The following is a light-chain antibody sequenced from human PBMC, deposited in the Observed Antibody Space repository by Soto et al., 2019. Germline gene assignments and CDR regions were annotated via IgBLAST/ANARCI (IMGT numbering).Light chain of an antibody. V-gene: IGKV2-28*01. CDR2: LGS. CDR1: QSLLHSNGYNY. CDR3: MEGGQTPWT. J-gene: IGKJ1*01. Sequence: DIVMTQSPLSLPVTPGEPASISCRSSQSLLHSNGYNYSDWYLQKPRQSPQLLFYLGSNRASGVPGRSSRRGSGTHFTLKVRRVEAEDVGVDSRMEGGQTPWTFGPWTKVENK.